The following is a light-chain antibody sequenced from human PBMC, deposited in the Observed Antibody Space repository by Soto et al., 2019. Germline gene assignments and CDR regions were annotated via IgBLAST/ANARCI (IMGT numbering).Light chain of an antibody. CDR2: DAS. CDR1: QTVRNNY. V-gene: IGKV3-20*01. Sequence: EIVLTQSPGTLSLSPGERATLSCMASQTVRNNYLAWYQQKPGQAPRLLIYDASSRATGIPDRFSGSGSGTDFTLTISRLEPEDFAVYYCQQYGSSPRTFGQGTKVDIK. CDR3: QQYGSSPRT. J-gene: IGKJ1*01.